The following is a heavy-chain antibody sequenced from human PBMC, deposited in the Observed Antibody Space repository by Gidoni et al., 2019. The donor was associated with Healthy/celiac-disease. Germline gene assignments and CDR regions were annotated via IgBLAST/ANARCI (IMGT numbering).Heavy chain of an antibody. Sequence: QVQLQQWGAGLLKPSETLSLTCAVYGGSFSGYYWSWIRQPPGKGLEWIGEINHSGSTNYNPSIKSRVTISVDTSKNQFSLKLRSVTAADTAVYYCARWNCSGGSCYYFDYWGQGTLVTVSS. V-gene: IGHV4-34*01. J-gene: IGHJ4*02. CDR2: INHSGST. CDR3: ARWNCSGGSCYYFDY. D-gene: IGHD2-15*01. CDR1: GGSFSGYY.